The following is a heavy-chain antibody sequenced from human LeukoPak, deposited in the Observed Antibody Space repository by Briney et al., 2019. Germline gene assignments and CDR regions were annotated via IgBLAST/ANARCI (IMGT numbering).Heavy chain of an antibody. J-gene: IGHJ6*03. CDR3: ARIDGSGSYSPGESNYYYYYYMDV. CDR2: IYYSGST. V-gene: IGHV4-31*03. D-gene: IGHD3-10*01. CDR1: GGSISSGGYY. Sequence: PSQTLSLTCTVSGGSISSGGYYWSWIRQHPGKGLEWIGYIYYSGSTYYNPSLKSRVTISVDTSKNQFSLKLSSVTAADTAVYYCARIDGSGSYSPGESNYYYYYYMDVWGKGTTVTVSS.